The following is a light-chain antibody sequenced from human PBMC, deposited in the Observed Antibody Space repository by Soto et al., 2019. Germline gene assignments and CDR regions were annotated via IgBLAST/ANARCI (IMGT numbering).Light chain of an antibody. V-gene: IGLV2-14*03. J-gene: IGLJ1*01. CDR1: SSDVGGYNY. CDR3: SSYTTSNTRQIV. Sequence: QSALTQPAPVSGSPGQSITISCTGTSSDVGGYNYVSWYQHHPGKAPKLIIYDVTNRPSGVSNPFSGSKSGNTASLTISGLQPEVEADYYCSSYTTSNTRQIVFGTGTKVTVL. CDR2: DVT.